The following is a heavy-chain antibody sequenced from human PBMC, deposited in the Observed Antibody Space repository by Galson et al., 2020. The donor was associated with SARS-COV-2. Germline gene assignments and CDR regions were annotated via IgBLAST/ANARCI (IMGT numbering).Heavy chain of an antibody. CDR2: IYYSGST. CDR1: GGSISSSSYY. V-gene: IGHV4-39*01. D-gene: IGHD6-19*01. CDR3: ARHSSGWYVYYYYYMDV. Sequence: SETLSLTCTVSGGSISSSSYYWGWIRQTPGKGLEWIGRIYYSGSTYYNPSLKSRVTISVDTSKNQFSLKLSSVTAADTAVYYCARHSSGWYVYYYYYMDVWGKGTTVTISS. J-gene: IGHJ6*03.